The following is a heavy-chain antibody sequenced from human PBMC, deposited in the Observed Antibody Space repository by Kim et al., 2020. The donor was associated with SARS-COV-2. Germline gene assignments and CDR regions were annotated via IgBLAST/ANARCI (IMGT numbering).Heavy chain of an antibody. Sequence: GGSLRLSCAASRFTFSSYAMSWVRQAPGKGLEWVSAISGSGGSTYIADSVKGRFTISRDNSKNTLYLQLNSLRAEDTAVYYCAKVKGDIVVMVRSTTAFDYWGQGTLVTVSS. CDR1: RFTFSSYA. V-gene: IGHV3-23*01. CDR2: ISGSGGST. CDR3: AKVKGDIVVMVRSTTAFDY. J-gene: IGHJ4*02. D-gene: IGHD2-8*01.